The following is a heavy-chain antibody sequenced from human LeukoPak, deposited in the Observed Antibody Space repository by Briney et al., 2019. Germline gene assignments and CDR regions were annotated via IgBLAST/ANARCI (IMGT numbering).Heavy chain of an antibody. CDR1: GFTFSDYY. CDR3: AGETAAGRSGDY. V-gene: IGHV3-11*01. D-gene: IGHD6-13*01. Sequence: GGSLRLSCAASGFTFSDYYMSWIRQAPGKGLEWVSYISSSGSTIYYADSVRGRFTISRDNAKNSLYLQMNSLRAEDTAVYYCAGETAAGRSGDYWGQGTLVTVSS. CDR2: ISSSGSTI. J-gene: IGHJ4*02.